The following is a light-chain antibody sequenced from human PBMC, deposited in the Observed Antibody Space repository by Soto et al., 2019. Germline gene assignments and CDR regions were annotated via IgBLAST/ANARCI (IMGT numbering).Light chain of an antibody. V-gene: IGKV3-15*01. CDR1: ESVGSN. Sequence: EVVLTQSPATLSVSPGERATLSCRASESVGSNLAWYQQKPGQAPRLLIHGASKRATGIPARFSGSGSGTEFTLTISSLQSEDFAVYYCQQYYKWPPESLAQGTKVDIK. CDR3: QQYYKWPPES. J-gene: IGKJ2*01. CDR2: GAS.